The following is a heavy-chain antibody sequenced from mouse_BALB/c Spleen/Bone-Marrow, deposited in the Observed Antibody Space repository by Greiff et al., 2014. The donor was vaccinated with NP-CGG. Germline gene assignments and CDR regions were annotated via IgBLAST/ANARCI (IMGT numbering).Heavy chain of an antibody. CDR3: ARGGNDFSLAY. D-gene: IGHD2-4*01. CDR1: GYTFTDKW. J-gene: IGHJ4*01. V-gene: IGHV1-69*01. Sequence: QVQLKESGAELGMPGASVKMSCKASGYTFTDKWMYWVKQRPGQGLEWIGAIDTSDSYTNYNQKFMGKASLTVDASSSTAYMQVSSLTSDDAAVYYCARGGNDFSLAYWGQGTSVTVSS. CDR2: IDTSDSYT.